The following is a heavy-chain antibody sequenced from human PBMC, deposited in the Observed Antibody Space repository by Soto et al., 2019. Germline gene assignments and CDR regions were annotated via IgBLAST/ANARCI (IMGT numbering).Heavy chain of an antibody. CDR3: AKETGGPLVFGYCYYGMDV. CDR1: GFTFSSYG. V-gene: IGHV3-30*18. Sequence: GGSLRLSCAASGFTFSSYGMHWVRQAPGKGLEWVAVISYDGSNKYYADSVKGRFTISRDNSKNTLYLQMNSLRAEDTAVYYCAKETGGPLVFGYCYYGMDVSGQGTTVTVSS. J-gene: IGHJ6*02. CDR2: ISYDGSNK. D-gene: IGHD3-3*01.